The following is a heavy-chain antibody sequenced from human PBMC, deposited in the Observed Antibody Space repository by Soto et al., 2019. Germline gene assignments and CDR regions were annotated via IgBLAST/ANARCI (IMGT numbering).Heavy chain of an antibody. CDR3: ARDEITIFGEYYYYYMDV. J-gene: IGHJ6*03. Sequence: SETLSLTCTVSGGSISSYYWSWIRQPPGKGLEWIGYIYYSGSTNYNPSLKSRVTISVDTSKNQFSLKLSSVTAADTAVYYCARDEITIFGEYYYYYMDVWGKGTTVTVSS. CDR2: IYYSGST. D-gene: IGHD3-3*01. V-gene: IGHV4-59*01. CDR1: GGSISSYY.